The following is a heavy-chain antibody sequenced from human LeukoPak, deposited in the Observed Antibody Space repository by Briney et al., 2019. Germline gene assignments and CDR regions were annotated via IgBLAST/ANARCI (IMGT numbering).Heavy chain of an antibody. CDR2: IHHSGNT. CDR3: ARDTMVRGIIQ. Sequence: SETLSLTCAVSGGSFSSNNWSTWVRQPPGKGLEWIGAIHHSGNTNYNPSLKTRVTISLDNSKNHFSLNLSSVTAADTAIYYCARDTMVRGIIQWGQGILVTVSS. D-gene: IGHD3-10*01. CDR1: GGSFSSNNW. J-gene: IGHJ4*02. V-gene: IGHV4-4*02.